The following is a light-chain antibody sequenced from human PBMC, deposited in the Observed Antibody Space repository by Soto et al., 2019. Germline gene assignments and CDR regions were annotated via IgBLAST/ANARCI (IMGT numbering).Light chain of an antibody. CDR3: MQASHWPYT. CDR2: KVS. J-gene: IGKJ2*01. Sequence: DVVVTQSPLSLPVTLGQPASISCRSSDGNTYYLNWFQQRPGQSPRRLIYKVSNRDSGVPDRFSGSVSGTDFTLKISRVEAEDVGVYYCMQASHWPYTFGQGTKLEI. CDR1: DGNTYY. V-gene: IGKV2-30*01.